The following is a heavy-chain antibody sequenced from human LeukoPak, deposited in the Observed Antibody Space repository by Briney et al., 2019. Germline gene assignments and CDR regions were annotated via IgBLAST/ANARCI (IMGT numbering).Heavy chain of an antibody. V-gene: IGHV3-74*01. CDR1: GFTLSSYW. CDR3: ARSNQADDY. J-gene: IGHJ4*02. Sequence: QPGRSLRLSCRASGFTLSSYWMHWVRQVPGKGLVWVARINRGGSSITYGDSVKGRFTISRDNAKNTLYLQMDSLRAEDKGVYYCARSNQADDYWGQGTLVTVSS. CDR2: INRGGSSI. D-gene: IGHD1-14*01.